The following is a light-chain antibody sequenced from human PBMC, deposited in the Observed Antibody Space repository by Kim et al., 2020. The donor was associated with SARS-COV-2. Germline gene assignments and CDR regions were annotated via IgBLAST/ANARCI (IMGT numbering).Light chain of an antibody. CDR3: QQYNNWPPSYT. CDR1: QSVSSN. CDR2: GAS. J-gene: IGKJ2*01. Sequence: MTQSPATLSVSPGERATLSCRASQSVSSNLAWYQQKPGQAPRLLIYGASTRATGIPEFTLTISSLQSEDFAVYYCQQYNNWPPSYTFGQGTKLEI. V-gene: IGKV3-15*01.